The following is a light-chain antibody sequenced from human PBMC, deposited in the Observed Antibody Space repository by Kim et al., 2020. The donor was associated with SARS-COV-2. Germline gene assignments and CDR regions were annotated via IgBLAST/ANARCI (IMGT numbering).Light chain of an antibody. Sequence: GQRVTIPFSGSSSNIGSNYVCWYQQLPGTAPRLLIYRNNQRPSGVPDRFSGSRSGTSASLAISGLRSEDEADYYCATWDDSLSGVVFGGGTQRPS. J-gene: IGLJ2*01. CDR1: SSNIGSNY. CDR2: RNN. V-gene: IGLV1-47*01. CDR3: ATWDDSLSGVV.